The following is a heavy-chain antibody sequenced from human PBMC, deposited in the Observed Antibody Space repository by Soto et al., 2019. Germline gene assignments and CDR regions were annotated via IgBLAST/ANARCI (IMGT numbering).Heavy chain of an antibody. CDR1: GGTFSSYT. CDR3: ARGVPTYCHAFDI. CDR2: IIPILGIA. J-gene: IGHJ3*02. V-gene: IGHV1-69*02. Sequence: SVKVSCKASGGTFSSYTISWVRQAPGQGLEWMGRIIPILGIANYAQKFQGRVTITADKSTSTAYMELSSLRSEDTAVYYCARGVPTYCHAFDIWGQGTMVTVSS. D-gene: IGHD2-15*01.